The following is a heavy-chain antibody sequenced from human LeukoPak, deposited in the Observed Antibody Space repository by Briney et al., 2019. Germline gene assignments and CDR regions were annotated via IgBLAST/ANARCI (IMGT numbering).Heavy chain of an antibody. CDR1: GFTFSHYP. CDR2: ITGYSSTI. V-gene: IGHV3-48*01. CDR3: ARVQGDFGDYVIDY. Sequence: GGSLRLSCTASGFTFSHYPFHWVRQAPGKGLEWISYITGYSSTIYYADSLKGRFTVSRDNAKSSLYLQMNSLRADDTAVYYCARVQGDFGDYVIDYWGQGTLVTVPS. D-gene: IGHD4-17*01. J-gene: IGHJ4*02.